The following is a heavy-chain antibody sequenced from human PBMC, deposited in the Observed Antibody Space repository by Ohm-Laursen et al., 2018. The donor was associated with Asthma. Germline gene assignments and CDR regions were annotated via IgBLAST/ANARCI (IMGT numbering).Heavy chain of an antibody. D-gene: IGHD6-13*01. V-gene: IGHV3-30*18. CDR3: AKGMAAAVDY. CDR2: ISYHGSNQ. Sequence: SLRLSCAASGFAFSTYGMHWVRQAPGKGLEWVAVISYHGSNQFYTNSVKGRFTISRDNSKNTLYLQMNSLRAEDTALYYCAKGMAAAVDYWGQGTLVTVSS. J-gene: IGHJ4*02. CDR1: GFAFSTYG.